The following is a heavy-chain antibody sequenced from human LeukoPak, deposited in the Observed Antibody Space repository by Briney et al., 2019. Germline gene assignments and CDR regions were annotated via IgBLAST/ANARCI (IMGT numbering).Heavy chain of an antibody. CDR1: GGSISSYY. Sequence: TETLSLTCTVSGGSISSYYWSSIRQPPGKGLEWIGYIYYSGSTNYNPSLKSRVTISVDTSKNQFSLKLSSVTAADTAVYYCARVWFGELFPLMAFDIWGQGTMVTVSS. J-gene: IGHJ3*02. V-gene: IGHV4-59*01. D-gene: IGHD3-10*01. CDR3: ARVWFGELFPLMAFDI. CDR2: IYYSGST.